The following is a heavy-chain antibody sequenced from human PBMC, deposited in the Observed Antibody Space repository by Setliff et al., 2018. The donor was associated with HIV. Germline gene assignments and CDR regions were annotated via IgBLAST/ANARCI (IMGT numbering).Heavy chain of an antibody. CDR1: GYTFTSYD. Sequence: ASVKVSCKASGYTFTSYDINWVRQATGQGLEWMGWMNPNSGNTGYAQKFQGRVTITRNTSISTAYMELSSLRSEGTAVYYCARESEVGAGWYFDLWGRGTLVTVSS. J-gene: IGHJ2*01. CDR2: MNPNSGNT. V-gene: IGHV1-8*03. D-gene: IGHD1-26*01. CDR3: ARESEVGAGWYFDL.